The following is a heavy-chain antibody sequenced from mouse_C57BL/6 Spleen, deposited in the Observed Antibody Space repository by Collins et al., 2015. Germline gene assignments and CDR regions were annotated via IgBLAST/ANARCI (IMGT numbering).Heavy chain of an antibody. CDR1: GYTFTDYN. CDR2: INPNNGGT. Sequence: EVQLQQSGPELVKPGASVKIPCKVSGYTFTDYNMDWVKQSHGKSLEWIGDINPNNGGTIYNQKFKGKATLTVDKSSSTAYMELRSLTSEDTAVYYCARWDYGKDYAMDYWGQGTSVTVSS. V-gene: IGHV1-18*01. J-gene: IGHJ4*01. CDR3: ARWDYGKDYAMDY. D-gene: IGHD1-1*01.